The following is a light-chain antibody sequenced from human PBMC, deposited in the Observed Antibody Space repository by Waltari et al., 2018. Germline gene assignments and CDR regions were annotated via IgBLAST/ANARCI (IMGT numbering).Light chain of an antibody. CDR3: QHYGRTPPMYT. Sequence: EIVLTQSPGTLSCSAGERATLTGRASQTVTSHLAWYQQKPGQAPRLLIYAASSRATGIPDRFSGSGSGTDFALTIIRLEPEDSAVYYCQHYGRTPPMYTFGQGTKLEIK. CDR1: QTVTSH. J-gene: IGKJ2*01. V-gene: IGKV3-20*01. CDR2: AAS.